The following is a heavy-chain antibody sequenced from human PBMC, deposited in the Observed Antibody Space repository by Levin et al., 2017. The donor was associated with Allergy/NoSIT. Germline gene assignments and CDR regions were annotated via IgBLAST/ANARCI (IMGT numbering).Heavy chain of an antibody. V-gene: IGHV1-18*01. CDR1: GYTFTSYG. Sequence: GESLKISCKASGYTFTSYGISWVRQAPGQGLEWMGWISAYNGNTHYAQKLQGRVTMTTDTSTSTAYMELRSLRSDDTAVYYCARDPSKWQNEPAEYFQHWGQGTLVTVSS. CDR2: ISAYNGNT. D-gene: IGHD4-11*01. J-gene: IGHJ1*01. CDR3: ARDPSKWQNEPAEYFQH.